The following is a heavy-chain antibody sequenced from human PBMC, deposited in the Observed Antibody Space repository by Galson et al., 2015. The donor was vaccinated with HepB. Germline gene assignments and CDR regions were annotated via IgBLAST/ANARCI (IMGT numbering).Heavy chain of an antibody. Sequence: SLSLACAASGFTFSSYSMNWVRQAPGKGLEWVSYISSSSSTIYYADSVKGRFTISRDNAKNSLYLQMNSLRAEDTAVYYCARDSNGDYGNSLDYWGQGTLVTVSS. CDR2: ISSSSSTI. CDR1: GFTFSSYS. D-gene: IGHD4-11*01. CDR3: ARDSNGDYGNSLDY. J-gene: IGHJ4*02. V-gene: IGHV3-48*01.